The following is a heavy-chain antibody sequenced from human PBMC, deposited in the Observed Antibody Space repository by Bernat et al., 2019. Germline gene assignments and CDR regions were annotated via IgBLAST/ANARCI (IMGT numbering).Heavy chain of an antibody. Sequence: QVQLQESGPGLVKPSQTLSLTCTVSGGSISSGGYHWSWIRQHPGKGLEWIGYIYYSGSTYYNPSLKSRVTISVDTSKNQFSLKLSSVTAADTAVYYCARLFGGDPDYDYWGQGTLVTVSS. CDR1: GGSISSGGYH. V-gene: IGHV4-31*03. J-gene: IGHJ4*02. CDR3: ARLFGGDPDYDY. D-gene: IGHD2-21*02. CDR2: IYYSGST.